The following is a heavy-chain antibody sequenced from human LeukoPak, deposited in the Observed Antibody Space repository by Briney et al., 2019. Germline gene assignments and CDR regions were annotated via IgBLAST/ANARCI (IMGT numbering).Heavy chain of an antibody. V-gene: IGHV1-69*13. CDR2: IIPIFGTA. Sequence: SVKVSCKASGGTFSSYAISWVRQAPGQGLEWMGGIIPIFGTANYAQKFQGRVTITADESTSTAYMELSSLRSEDTAVYYCARDSQAYYGSGSYYNLGYMDVWGKGTTVTISS. D-gene: IGHD3-10*01. CDR1: GGTFSSYA. CDR3: ARDSQAYYGSGSYYNLGYMDV. J-gene: IGHJ6*03.